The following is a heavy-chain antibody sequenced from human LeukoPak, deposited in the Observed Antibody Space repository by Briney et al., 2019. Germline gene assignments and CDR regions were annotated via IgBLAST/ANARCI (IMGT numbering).Heavy chain of an antibody. D-gene: IGHD2-2*01. CDR2: IIPIFGTA. CDR3: ARGPWRSSTYYYYMDV. CDR1: GYTFTSYG. Sequence: ASVKVSCKASGYTFTSYGISWVRQAPGQGLEWMGGIIPIFGTANYAQKFQGRVTITTDESTSTAYMELSSLRSEDTAVYYCARGPWRSSTYYYYMDVWGKGTTVTVSS. J-gene: IGHJ6*03. V-gene: IGHV1-69*05.